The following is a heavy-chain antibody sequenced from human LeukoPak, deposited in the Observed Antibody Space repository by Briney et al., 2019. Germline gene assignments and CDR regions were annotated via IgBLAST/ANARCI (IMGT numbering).Heavy chain of an antibody. CDR1: GGSISSSSYY. CDR3: ARSSGRDGYNYAYFYY. V-gene: IGHV4-39*01. Sequence: SQTLSLTCTVSGGSISSSSYYWGWIRQPPGKGLEWIGSIYYSGSTYYNPSLKSRVTISVDTSKNQFSLKLSSVTAADTAVYYCARSSGRDGYNYAYFYYWGQGTLVTVSS. J-gene: IGHJ4*02. CDR2: IYYSGST. D-gene: IGHD5-24*01.